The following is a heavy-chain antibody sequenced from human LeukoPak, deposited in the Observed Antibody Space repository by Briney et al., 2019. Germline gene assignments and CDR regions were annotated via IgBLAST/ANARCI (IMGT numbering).Heavy chain of an antibody. D-gene: IGHD3-9*01. CDR3: ASILTGS. V-gene: IGHV3-74*01. CDR2: INPDGGHT. CDR1: GFTFSTYW. Sequence: GGSLRLSCAASGFTFSTYWMHWFRQAPGKGLVWVSSINPDGGHTDYADSVKGRFTISRDDAKNTLRLQMNNLRAEDTAVYYCASILTGSWGQGTLVTVSS. J-gene: IGHJ4*02.